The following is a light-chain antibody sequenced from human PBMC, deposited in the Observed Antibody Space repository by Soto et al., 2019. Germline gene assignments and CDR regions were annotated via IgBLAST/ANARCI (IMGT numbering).Light chain of an antibody. V-gene: IGLV2-8*01. CDR1: SSEDGGYND. J-gene: IGLJ2*01. CDR3: SSYAGSNNFVV. CDR2: GVT. Sequence: QSALTQPPSASGSPGQSVTISCTGTSSEDGGYNDVSWYQQHPGKAPKLIIYGVTMRPSGVPDRISASKSGNTASLTVSGLQAEDEADYYCSSYAGSNNFVVFGGGTKLTVL.